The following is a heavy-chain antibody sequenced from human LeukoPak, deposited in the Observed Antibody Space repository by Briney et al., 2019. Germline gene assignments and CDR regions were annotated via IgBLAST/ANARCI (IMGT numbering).Heavy chain of an antibody. V-gene: IGHV4-61*02. CDR1: GGSISSGSYY. Sequence: PSETLSLTCTVSGGSISSGSYYWSWIRQPAGKGLEWIGRIYTSGSTNYNPSLKSRVTISVDTSKNQFSLKLSSVTAADTAVYYCARETTVNMDVWGKGTTVTISS. CDR2: IYTSGST. D-gene: IGHD4-17*01. J-gene: IGHJ6*03. CDR3: ARETTVNMDV.